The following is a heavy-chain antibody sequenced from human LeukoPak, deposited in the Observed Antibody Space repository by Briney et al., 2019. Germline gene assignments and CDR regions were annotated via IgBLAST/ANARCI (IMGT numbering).Heavy chain of an antibody. CDR2: IYYTGST. J-gene: IGHJ4*02. D-gene: IGHD3-10*01. CDR3: AREVRGLDY. V-gene: IGHV4-59*01. Sequence: SETLSLTCTVSGGSIDSYYWSWIRQPPGKGLEWIGYIYYTGSTNYNPSLKSRVTISIDTSKNQFSLKLSSVTAADTAVYYCAREVRGLDYWGQGTLVTVSS. CDR1: GGSIDSYY.